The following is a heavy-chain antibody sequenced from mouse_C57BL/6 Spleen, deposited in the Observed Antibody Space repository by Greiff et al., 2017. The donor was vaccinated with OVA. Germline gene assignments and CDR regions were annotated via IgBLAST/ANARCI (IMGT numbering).Heavy chain of an antibody. J-gene: IGHJ4*01. CDR2: IDPNSGGT. Sequence: VQLQQPGAELVKPGASVKLSCKASGYTFTSYWMHWVKQRPGRGLEWIGRIDPNSGGTKYNEKFKSKATLTVDKPSSTAYMPRSSLTSEDSAVYYCARSRSNYAMDYWGQGTSVTVSS. V-gene: IGHV1-72*01. CDR1: GYTFTSYW. CDR3: ARSRSNYAMDY. D-gene: IGHD2-5*01.